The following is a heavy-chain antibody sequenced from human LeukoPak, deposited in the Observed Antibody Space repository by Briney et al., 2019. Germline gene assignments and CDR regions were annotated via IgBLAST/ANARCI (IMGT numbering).Heavy chain of an antibody. Sequence: ASVKVSCKASGYTFTGYYMHWVRQAPGQGLEWMGWINPNSGGTNYAQKFQGRVTMTRDTSISIAYMELSRLRSDDTAVYYCARPVVPAAFDAFDIWGQGTMVTVSS. CDR3: ARPVVPAAFDAFDI. J-gene: IGHJ3*02. D-gene: IGHD2-2*01. V-gene: IGHV1-2*02. CDR1: GYTFTGYY. CDR2: INPNSGGT.